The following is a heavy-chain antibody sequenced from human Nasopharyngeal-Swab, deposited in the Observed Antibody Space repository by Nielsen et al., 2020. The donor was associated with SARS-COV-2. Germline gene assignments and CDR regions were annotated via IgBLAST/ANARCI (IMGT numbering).Heavy chain of an antibody. J-gene: IGHJ4*03. V-gene: IGHV1-69*10. D-gene: IGHD5-12*01. CDR2: IVPALGLP. CDR3: AREGEYGAYDAPDY. Sequence: SVKVSCKTSGDTFTNSAISWVRQPPRQGHEWMGGIVPALGLPNYAQKFRGRVTISADRSTTTSYLELSSLRSEDTAIYYCAREGEYGAYDAPDYWGQGTTVTVSS. CDR1: GDTFTNSA.